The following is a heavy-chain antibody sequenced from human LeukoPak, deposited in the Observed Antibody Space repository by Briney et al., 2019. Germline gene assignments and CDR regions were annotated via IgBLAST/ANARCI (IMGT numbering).Heavy chain of an antibody. CDR1: GGTFSSYA. CDR3: ARERRMVPEAAYYFDY. J-gene: IGHJ4*02. Sequence: SVKVSCKASGGTFSSYAISWVRQAPGQGLEWMGRIIPIFGTANYAQKFQGRVTITTDESTSTAYMELSSLRSKDTAVYYCARERRMVPEAAYYFDYWGQGTLVTVSS. V-gene: IGHV1-69*05. D-gene: IGHD4/OR15-4a*01. CDR2: IIPIFGTA.